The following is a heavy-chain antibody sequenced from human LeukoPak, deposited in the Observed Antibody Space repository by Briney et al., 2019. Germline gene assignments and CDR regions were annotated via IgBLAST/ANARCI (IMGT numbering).Heavy chain of an antibody. CDR3: AREVHTYYDFWSGYYKGTAYYYYGMDV. V-gene: IGHV3-53*01. CDR2: IYSGGST. Sequence: GGSLSLSCAASGFTASRNSMSWFRQAPGKGLEWVSVIYSGGSTYYADSVKGRFTISRDNSKNTLYLQMNSLRAEDTAVYYCAREVHTYYDFWSGYYKGTAYYYYGMDVWGQGTTVTVSS. CDR1: GFTASRNS. J-gene: IGHJ6*02. D-gene: IGHD3-3*01.